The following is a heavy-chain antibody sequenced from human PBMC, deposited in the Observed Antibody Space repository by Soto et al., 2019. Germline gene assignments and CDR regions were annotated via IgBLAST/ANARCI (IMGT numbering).Heavy chain of an antibody. CDR3: ARGYKGGVVAAYYYYYMEV. D-gene: IGHD2-15*01. Sequence: SQTLSHTCSVYDECFSGYYWGWILKHPFKLLECIGEINHSVSTNYNPSLKSRVTISVDTSKNQFSLKLSSVTAADTAVYYCARGYKGGVVAAYYYYYMEVWGKGTTVTVSS. CDR2: INHSVST. V-gene: IGHV4-34*01. CDR1: DECFSGYY. J-gene: IGHJ6*03.